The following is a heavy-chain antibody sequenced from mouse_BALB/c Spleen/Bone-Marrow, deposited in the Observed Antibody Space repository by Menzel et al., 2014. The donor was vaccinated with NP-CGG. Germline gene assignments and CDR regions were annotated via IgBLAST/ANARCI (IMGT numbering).Heavy chain of an antibody. CDR3: ARSYDGYYGFAY. D-gene: IGHD2-3*01. CDR1: GFTFXSFG. V-gene: IGHV5-17*02. CDR2: ISSGSSTI. Sequence: EVKLVESGGGLVQPGGSRKLSCAASGFTFXSFGMHWVRQAPEKGLEWVAYISSGSSTIYYADTVKGRFTISRDNPKNTLFLQMTSLRSEDTAMYYCARSYDGYYGFAYWGQGTLVTVSA. J-gene: IGHJ3*01.